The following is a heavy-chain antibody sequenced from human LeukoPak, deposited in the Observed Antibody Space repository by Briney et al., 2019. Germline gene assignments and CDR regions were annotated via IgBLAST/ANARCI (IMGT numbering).Heavy chain of an antibody. CDR2: INHSGST. D-gene: IGHD3-10*01. J-gene: IGHJ5*02. CDR1: GGSFSGHY. Sequence: SETLSLTCGVSGGSFSGHYWSWIRQPPGKGLEWIGEINHSGSTNYNPSLKSRVTISVDTSKNQFSLKLSSVTAADTAVYYCAGRLGFGELSWFDPWGQGTLVTVSS. V-gene: IGHV4-34*01. CDR3: AGRLGFGELSWFDP.